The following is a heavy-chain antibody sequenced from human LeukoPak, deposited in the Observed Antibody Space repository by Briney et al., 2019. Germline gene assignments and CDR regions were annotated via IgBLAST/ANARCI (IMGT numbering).Heavy chain of an antibody. CDR3: AAGITGTSGYYYGMDV. D-gene: IGHD1-7*01. CDR2: FDPEDGET. J-gene: IGHJ6*02. V-gene: IGHV1-24*01. CDR1: GYTLTELS. Sequence: GASVKVSCKVSGYTLTELSMHWVRQAPGKGLEWMGGFDPEDGETIYAQKFQGRVTMTEDTSTDTAYMELSSLRSEDTAVYYCAAGITGTSGYYYGMDVWGQGTTVTVSS.